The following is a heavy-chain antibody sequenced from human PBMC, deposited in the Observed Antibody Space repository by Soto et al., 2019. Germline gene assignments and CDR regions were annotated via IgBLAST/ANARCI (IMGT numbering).Heavy chain of an antibody. Sequence: QVQLQESGPGLVKPSETLSLTCTVSSDSITNYYWSWIRQSPGKGLEWIGYIHDSGRSNYNPSLKSRVKISVVTSKQQCSRKLNSLTTADMAVYYCSRVGGTRGWYWGQGTLVTVSS. D-gene: IGHD2-15*01. CDR2: IHDSGRS. CDR3: SRVGGTRGWY. CDR1: SDSITNYY. J-gene: IGHJ4*02. V-gene: IGHV4-59*01.